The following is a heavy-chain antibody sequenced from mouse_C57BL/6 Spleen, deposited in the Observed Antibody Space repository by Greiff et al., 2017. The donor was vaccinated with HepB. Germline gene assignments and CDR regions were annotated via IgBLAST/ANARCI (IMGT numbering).Heavy chain of an antibody. D-gene: IGHD2-5*01. V-gene: IGHV1-54*01. Sequence: VQVVESGAELVRPGTSVKVSCKASGYAFTNYLIAWVKQRPGPGLEWIGVINPGSGGTNYNEKFKGKATLTADKSSSTAYMQLSSLTSEDAAVYFCARISNGAWFAYWGQGTLVTVSA. J-gene: IGHJ3*01. CDR3: ARISNGAWFAY. CDR2: INPGSGGT. CDR1: GYAFTNYL.